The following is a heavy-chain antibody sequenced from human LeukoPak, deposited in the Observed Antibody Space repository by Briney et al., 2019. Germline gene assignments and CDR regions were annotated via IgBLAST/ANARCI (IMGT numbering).Heavy chain of an antibody. V-gene: IGHV6-1*01. CDR1: GDSVSSNSAT. CDR3: ARGLWFGDYYFDY. Sequence: SQTLSLTCAISGDSVSSNSATWYWSRQSPSRRLERLGRTYYRPKWYNDYAVSVKSRITINPDTSKNQFSLQLNSVTPEDTAVYYCARGLWFGDYYFDYWGQGTLVTVSS. J-gene: IGHJ4*02. CDR2: TYYRPKWYN. D-gene: IGHD3-10*01.